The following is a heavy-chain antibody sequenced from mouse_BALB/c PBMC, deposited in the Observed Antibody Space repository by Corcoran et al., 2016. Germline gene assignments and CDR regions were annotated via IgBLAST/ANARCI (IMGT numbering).Heavy chain of an antibody. CDR2: IDPANGNT. CDR1: GFNIKDTY. CDR3: ASWDWYYDV. D-gene: IGHD4-1*01. J-gene: IGHJ1*01. V-gene: IGHV14-3*02. Sequence: EDQLQQSGAELVKRGASVKLSCTASGFNIKDTYMHWVKQRPEQGLEWIGRIDPANGNTKYDPKFQGNATITADTSSNTAYLQLSSLTSEDTAVYYCASWDWYYDVWGAGTTVTVS.